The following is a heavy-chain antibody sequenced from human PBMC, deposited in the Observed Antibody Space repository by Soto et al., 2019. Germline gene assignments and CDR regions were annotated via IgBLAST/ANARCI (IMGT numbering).Heavy chain of an antibody. CDR3: VPAYTYGPDDFDI. V-gene: IGHV3-30-3*01. Sequence: QVQLVESGGGVVQPGRSLRLSCAGSGFTFSSYAMHWVRQAPGKGLEWVAVIFHDGSDEYYADSVKGRLTVSRDNSKNALNLHLNSLKLEDTAVYYCVPAYTYGPDDFDIWGQGTMVTVTT. J-gene: IGHJ3*02. CDR2: IFHDGSDE. D-gene: IGHD5-18*01. CDR1: GFTFSSYA.